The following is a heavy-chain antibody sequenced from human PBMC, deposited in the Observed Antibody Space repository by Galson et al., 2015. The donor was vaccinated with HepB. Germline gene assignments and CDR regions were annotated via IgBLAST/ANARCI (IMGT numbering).Heavy chain of an antibody. CDR2: ISAYNGNT. CDR1: GYTFNNYD. CDR3: ARVVNAGAPYFDY. V-gene: IGHV1-18*01. D-gene: IGHD4-23*01. Sequence: SVKVSCKASGYTFNNYDITWVRQAPGQGLEWMGWISAYNGNTNYAQKIQDRVTMTTDTSTSTAYMGLRSLRSDDTAVYYCARVVNAGAPYFDYWGQGTLVTVSS. J-gene: IGHJ4*02.